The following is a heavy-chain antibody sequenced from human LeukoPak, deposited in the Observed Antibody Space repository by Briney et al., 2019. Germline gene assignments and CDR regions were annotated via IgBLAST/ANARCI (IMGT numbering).Heavy chain of an antibody. V-gene: IGHV4-59*01. CDR3: ARVGLWYYGSSGYYN. J-gene: IGHJ4*02. CDR2: IYYSGST. CDR1: GGSISSYY. Sequence: SETLSLTCTVSGGSISSYYWSWIRQPPGKGLEWIGYIYYSGSTNYNPSLKSRVTISVDTSKNQFSLKLSSVTAADTAVYYCARVGLWYYGSSGYYNWGQGTLVTVSS. D-gene: IGHD3-22*01.